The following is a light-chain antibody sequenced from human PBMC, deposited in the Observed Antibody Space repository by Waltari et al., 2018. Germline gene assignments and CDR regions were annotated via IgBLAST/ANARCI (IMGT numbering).Light chain of an antibody. Sequence: EIVLTQSPGTLSLSPGERATLSCRASPSVSSIYLACYQQKPGQAPRLLIYGASSRATGIPDRFSGRGSAKYFTLTISRLAPEEFAVYYCQQYGSSPPWTFGQGTKVEIK. V-gene: IGKV3-20*01. CDR3: QQYGSSPPWT. CDR1: PSVSSIY. J-gene: IGKJ1*01. CDR2: GAS.